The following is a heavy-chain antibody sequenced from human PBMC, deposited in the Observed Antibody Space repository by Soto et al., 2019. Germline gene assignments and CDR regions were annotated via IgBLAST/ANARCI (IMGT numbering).Heavy chain of an antibody. V-gene: IGHV4-38-2*02. CDR1: GYSISSGYY. CDR2: IYHSGST. Sequence: XETLSLTCAVSGYSISSGYYWCCIRQPPGKGLEWIGSIYHSGSTYYNPSLKSRVTISVDTSKNQFSLKLSSVTAADTAVYYCARDIGMIVVHNAFDIWGQGTMVTVSS. D-gene: IGHD3-22*01. J-gene: IGHJ3*02. CDR3: ARDIGMIVVHNAFDI.